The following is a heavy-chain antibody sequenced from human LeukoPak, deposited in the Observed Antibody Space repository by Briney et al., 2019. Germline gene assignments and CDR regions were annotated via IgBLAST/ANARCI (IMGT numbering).Heavy chain of an antibody. D-gene: IGHD2-2*01. J-gene: IGHJ4*02. CDR3: ARGGTAANWRDYFDC. CDR2: INHSGST. CDR1: GGSFSGYY. Sequence: SETLSLTCAVYGGSFSGYYWSWIRQPPGKGLEWIGEINHSGSTNYNPALKSRVTISVDTSKIQFSLKLSSVTAADTAVYYYARGGTAANWRDYFDCWGQGTLVTVSS. V-gene: IGHV4-34*01.